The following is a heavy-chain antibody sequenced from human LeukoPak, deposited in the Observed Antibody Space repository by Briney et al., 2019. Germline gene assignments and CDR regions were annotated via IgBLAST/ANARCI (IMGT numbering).Heavy chain of an antibody. Sequence: GGSLRLSCAASGFSFSSHAMSWVRQAPGKGLEWVSAISGSGGNTYYADSVKGRFTISRDNSKNTLYLQMNSLRAEDTAVYYCAARRGYGSPGFYYGMDVWGQGTMVTVSS. D-gene: IGHD5-12*01. CDR3: AARRGYGSPGFYYGMDV. CDR1: GFSFSSHA. CDR2: ISGSGGNT. J-gene: IGHJ6*01. V-gene: IGHV3-23*01.